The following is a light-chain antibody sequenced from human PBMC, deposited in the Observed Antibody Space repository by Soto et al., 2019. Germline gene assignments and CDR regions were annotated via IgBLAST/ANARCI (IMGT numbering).Light chain of an antibody. V-gene: IGKV3-15*01. CDR3: QQYDNSPT. Sequence: EIVMTHSPATLSVSPGERATLSCRASQSISSNLVWYQQKAGQAPRLLIYGASTRATGIPARFSGSGSGTDFTLTISSPQSEDFAVYYCQQYDNSPTVGQRTQVDIK. CDR2: GAS. J-gene: IGKJ1*01. CDR1: QSISSN.